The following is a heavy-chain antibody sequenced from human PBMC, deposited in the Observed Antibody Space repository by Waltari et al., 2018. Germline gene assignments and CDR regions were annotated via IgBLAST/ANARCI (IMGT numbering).Heavy chain of an antibody. Sequence: QVHLVPSGAEVKKPGSSVEVSCKASGGAFSSTAISWGRQAPGQGLEWMGGFIPIFGTANYAQKFQGGVTITADESTSTAYMELSSLRSEDTAVYYCAREWGSSRLDYWGQGTLVTVSS. CDR1: GGAFSSTA. D-gene: IGHD3-16*01. CDR2: FIPIFGTA. V-gene: IGHV1-69*13. CDR3: AREWGSSRLDY. J-gene: IGHJ4*02.